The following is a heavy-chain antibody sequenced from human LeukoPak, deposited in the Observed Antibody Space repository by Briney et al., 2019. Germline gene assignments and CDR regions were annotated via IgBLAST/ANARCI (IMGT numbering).Heavy chain of an antibody. CDR3: ARLARDSSGYDRFDY. Sequence: SETLSLTCTVSGGSISCNYWSWIRQPPGKGLEWMRYIYNSGSTNYNPSLKSRVTMSVDTSKNQFSLKLSSATAADTAVYYCARLARDSSGYDRFDYWGQGTLVTVSS. D-gene: IGHD3-22*01. J-gene: IGHJ4*02. CDR1: GGSISCNY. CDR2: IYNSGST. V-gene: IGHV4-59*01.